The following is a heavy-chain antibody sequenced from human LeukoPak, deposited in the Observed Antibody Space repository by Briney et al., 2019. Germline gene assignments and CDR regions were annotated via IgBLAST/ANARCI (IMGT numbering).Heavy chain of an antibody. CDR2: IYDSGYT. Sequence: SETLSLTCTVSGASIRGYCWNWVRQPPGKGLEWVGFIYDSGYTNYNPSLKSRVTMSVDTSKNQFSLRLTSVTAADTAVYYCARPTEPDAFDVWGQGTMVTVSS. CDR1: GASIRGYC. J-gene: IGHJ3*01. CDR3: ARPTEPDAFDV. V-gene: IGHV4-59*08.